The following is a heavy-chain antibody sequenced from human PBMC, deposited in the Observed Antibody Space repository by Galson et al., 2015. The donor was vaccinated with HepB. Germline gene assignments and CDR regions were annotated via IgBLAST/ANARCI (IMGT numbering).Heavy chain of an antibody. J-gene: IGHJ2*01. CDR1: GFTFSSYG. CDR3: AKDHYGDYKVWYFDL. CDR2: ISYDGSNK. Sequence: SLRLSCAASGFTFSSYGMHWVRQAPGKGLEWVAVISYDGSNKYYADSVKGRFTISRDNSKNTLYLQMNSLRAEDTAVYYCAKDHYGDYKVWYFDLWGRGTLVTVSS. D-gene: IGHD4-17*01. V-gene: IGHV3-30*18.